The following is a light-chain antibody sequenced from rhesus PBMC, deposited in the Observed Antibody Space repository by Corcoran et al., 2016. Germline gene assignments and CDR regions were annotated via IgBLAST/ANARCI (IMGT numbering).Light chain of an antibody. Sequence: DIQMTQSPSSLSASVGDTVTITCRASQGISSYLNWFQQKPGKAPKLLIYAASCLESGVPSRFSGSGSVTACTLTISSLQPEYFAAYYCLQHNSYPWTFGQGTKVEIK. J-gene: IGKJ1*01. CDR2: AAS. CDR3: LQHNSYPWT. V-gene: IGKV1-28*01. CDR1: QGISSY.